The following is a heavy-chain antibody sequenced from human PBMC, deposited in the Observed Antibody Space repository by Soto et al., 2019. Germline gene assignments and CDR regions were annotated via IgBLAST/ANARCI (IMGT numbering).Heavy chain of an antibody. CDR2: ISYDGSNK. CDR3: AKGPRYSSSSGYFDY. V-gene: IGHV3-30*18. J-gene: IGHJ4*02. CDR1: GFTFSSYG. D-gene: IGHD6-6*01. Sequence: PGGSLRLSCAASGFTFSSYGMHWVRQAPGKGLEWVAVISYDGSNKYYADSVKGRFTTSRDNSKNTLYLQMNSLRAEDTAVYYCAKGPRYSSSSGYFDYWGQGTLVTVSS.